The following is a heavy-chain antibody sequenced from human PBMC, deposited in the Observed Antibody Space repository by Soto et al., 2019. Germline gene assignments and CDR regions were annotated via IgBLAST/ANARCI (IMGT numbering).Heavy chain of an antibody. CDR1: GFTFSNYP. CDR3: ASDWFYMDV. D-gene: IGHD3-9*01. V-gene: IGHV3-48*01. J-gene: IGHJ6*03. CDR2: TSGDSGTI. Sequence: GGSLRLSCAASGFTFSNYPMNWVRQAPGKGLEWISYTSGDSGTIYYADSVKGRFSISRDNAKNSLYLQMSSLRVEDTAVYYCASDWFYMDVWGKGTSVTVSS.